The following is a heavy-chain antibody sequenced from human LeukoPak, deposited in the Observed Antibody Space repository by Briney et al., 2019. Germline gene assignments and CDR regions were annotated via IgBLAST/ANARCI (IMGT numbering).Heavy chain of an antibody. V-gene: IGHV3-23*01. CDR2: ISDSGGTT. J-gene: IGHJ4*02. CDR3: AKDLSGPSYYFDY. Sequence: GGSLRLSCAASGFTFSSYAMNWVRQAPGKGLEWVSGISDSGGTTYYADSVKGRFTVSRDNSKNTLYLQMSSLRADDTAVYYCAKDLSGPSYYFDYWGQGTLVAVSS. D-gene: IGHD3-9*01. CDR1: GFTFSSYA.